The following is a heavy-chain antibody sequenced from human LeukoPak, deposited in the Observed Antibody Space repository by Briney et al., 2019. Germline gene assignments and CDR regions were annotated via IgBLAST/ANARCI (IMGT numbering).Heavy chain of an antibody. V-gene: IGHV4-39*01. CDR3: ARPYRDGYNYGY. CDR2: IYYSGST. D-gene: IGHD5-24*01. J-gene: IGHJ4*02. CDR1: GVSIDHGLYF. Sequence: SETLSLTCSVSGVSIDHGLYFWSWIRQHPGKGLEWIGSIYYSGSTYYNPSLKSRVTISVDTSKNQFSLKLSSVTAADTAVYYCARPYRDGYNYGYWGQGTLVTVSS.